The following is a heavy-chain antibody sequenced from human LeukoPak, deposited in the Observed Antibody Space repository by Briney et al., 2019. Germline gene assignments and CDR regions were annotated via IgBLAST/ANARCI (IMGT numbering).Heavy chain of an antibody. CDR3: ARLVPEKFFEWDPEGYFDY. CDR1: GEPFSGYY. V-gene: IGHV4-34*01. Sequence: SETLSLTCAASGEPFSGYYWTWIRQSPGKGLEWIGQINRDGRTKYKPSLKSRVTLSIDTSKNHFSLNLTLVTAADTAVYYCARLVPEKFFEWDPEGYFDYWGQGTLVTVSS. J-gene: IGHJ4*02. D-gene: IGHD3-3*01. CDR2: INRDGRT.